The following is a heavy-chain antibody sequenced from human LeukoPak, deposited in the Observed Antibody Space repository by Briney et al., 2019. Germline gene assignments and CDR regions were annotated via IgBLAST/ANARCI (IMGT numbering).Heavy chain of an antibody. Sequence: PSETLSLTCTVSGGSISSGDYYWSWIRQPPGKGLEWIGYIYYSGSTYYNPSLKSRVTISVDTSKNQFSLKLSSVTAADTAVYHCARLGYSSGWYEDYFDYWGQGTLVTVSS. V-gene: IGHV4-30-4*08. D-gene: IGHD6-19*01. J-gene: IGHJ4*02. CDR3: ARLGYSSGWYEDYFDY. CDR1: GGSISSGDYY. CDR2: IYYSGST.